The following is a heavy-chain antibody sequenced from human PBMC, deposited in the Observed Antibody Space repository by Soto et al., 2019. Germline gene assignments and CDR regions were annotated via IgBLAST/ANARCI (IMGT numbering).Heavy chain of an antibody. CDR1: GGSFSGYY. D-gene: IGHD2-15*01. CDR2: INHSGST. CDR3: ARLGCSGGSCPRDYYYGMDV. Sequence: LSLTCAVYGGSFSGYYWSWIRQPPGKGLEWIGEINHSGSTNYNPSLKSRVTISVDTSKNQFSLKLSSVTAADTAVYYCARLGCSGGSCPRDYYYGMDVWGQGTTVTVSS. V-gene: IGHV4-34*01. J-gene: IGHJ6*02.